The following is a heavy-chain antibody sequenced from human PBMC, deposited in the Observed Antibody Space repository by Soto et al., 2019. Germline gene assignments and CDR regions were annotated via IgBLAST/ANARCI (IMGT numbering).Heavy chain of an antibody. J-gene: IGHJ5*02. CDR3: ARGPKAVGNWFDP. V-gene: IGHV4-34*01. Sequence: PSETLSLTCAVYGGSFSGYYWTWIRQPPGKGLEWIGEINHSGSTNYNPSLKSRVTISVDTSKNQFSLKLSSVTAADTAVYYCARGPKAVGNWFDPWGQGTLVTVSS. CDR2: INHSGST. D-gene: IGHD6-19*01. CDR1: GGSFSGYY.